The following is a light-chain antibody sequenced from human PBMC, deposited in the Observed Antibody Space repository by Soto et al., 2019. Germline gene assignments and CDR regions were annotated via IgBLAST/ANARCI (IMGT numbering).Light chain of an antibody. Sequence: EIVLTQSPATLSLSPGERATLSCRASQSVSSHLAWFQQRPGQAPRLLIYDASNMDTGVPARFSGRGSGTDFTLTISSLEPEDFAVYYCQQRSSAITFGQGTRLEIK. V-gene: IGKV3-11*01. CDR3: QQRSSAIT. CDR1: QSVSSH. J-gene: IGKJ5*01. CDR2: DAS.